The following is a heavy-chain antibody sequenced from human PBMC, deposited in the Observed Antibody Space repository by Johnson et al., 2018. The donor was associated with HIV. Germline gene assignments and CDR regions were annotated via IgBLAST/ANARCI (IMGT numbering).Heavy chain of an antibody. D-gene: IGHD3-10*01. CDR1: GFPFSTYG. V-gene: IGHV3-30*02. CDR2: IRYDGKDK. CDR3: AKSSSATYYGDAFDM. J-gene: IGHJ3*02. Sequence: QVQLVESGGGVVQPGGSLRPSCPPSGFPFSTYGIHWVRQAPGKGLEWVSFIRYDGKDKYYADFVKGRFTISRDNSKKTLSLQMNSLRPEDTAVYYCAKSSSATYYGDAFDMWGQGTMVTVSS.